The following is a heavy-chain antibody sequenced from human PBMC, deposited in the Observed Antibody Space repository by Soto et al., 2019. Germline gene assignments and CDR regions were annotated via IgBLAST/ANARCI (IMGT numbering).Heavy chain of an antibody. CDR1: GGSISSGDYY. Sequence: SETLSLTCTVSGGSISSGDYYWSWIRQPPGKGLEWIGYIYYSGSTYYNPSLKSRVTISVDTSKNQFSLKLSSVTAADTAVYYCARTITGTLEFDYWGQGTLVTVSS. CDR2: IYYSGST. CDR3: ARTITGTLEFDY. D-gene: IGHD1-7*01. V-gene: IGHV4-30-4*01. J-gene: IGHJ4*02.